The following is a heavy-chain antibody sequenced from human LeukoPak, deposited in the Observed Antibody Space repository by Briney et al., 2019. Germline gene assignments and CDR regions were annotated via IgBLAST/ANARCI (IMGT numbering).Heavy chain of an antibody. CDR2: VYTSGTT. D-gene: IGHD6-19*01. J-gene: IGHJ4*02. CDR1: GGSISGYY. CDR3: ARSTGWSSDLFDY. V-gene: IGHV4-4*07. Sequence: SETLSLTCTVSGGSISGYYWNWIRQPAGKGLEWIGRVYTSGTTNYSPSLKSRITMSVDTSKNQFSLRLISVTAADTAVYYCARSTGWSSDLFDYWGQGTLVTVSP.